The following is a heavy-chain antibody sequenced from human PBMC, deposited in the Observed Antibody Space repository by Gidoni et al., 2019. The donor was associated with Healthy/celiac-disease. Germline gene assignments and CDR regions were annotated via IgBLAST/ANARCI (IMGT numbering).Heavy chain of an antibody. V-gene: IGHV3-30-3*01. Sequence: QVQLVESGGGVVQPGRSLRLSCAASGFTFRSYAMHWVRQAPGKGLEWVAVISYDGSNKYYADSVKGRFTISRDNSKNTLYLQMNSLRAEDTAVYYCARDQSSSSYYYYYYGMDVWGQGTTVTVSS. CDR2: ISYDGSNK. J-gene: IGHJ6*02. D-gene: IGHD6-6*01. CDR1: GFTFRSYA. CDR3: ARDQSSSSYYYYYYGMDV.